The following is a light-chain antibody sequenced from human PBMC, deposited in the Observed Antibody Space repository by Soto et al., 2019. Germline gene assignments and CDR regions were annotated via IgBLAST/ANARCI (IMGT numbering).Light chain of an antibody. CDR2: DVT. J-gene: IGLJ2*01. V-gene: IGLV2-8*01. CDR1: SSVVGGYNF. CDR3: SSYAGSSVPVA. Sequence: QSALTQPPSASGSPGQSVTISCTGASSVVGGYNFVSWYQQHPGKAPKLMIYDVTKRPPGVPDRFSGSKSGNTASLTVSGLQADDEADYHCSSYAGSSVPVAFGGGIKLTVL.